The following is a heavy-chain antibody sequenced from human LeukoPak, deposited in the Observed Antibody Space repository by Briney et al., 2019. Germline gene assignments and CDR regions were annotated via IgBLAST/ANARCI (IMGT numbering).Heavy chain of an antibody. Sequence: PGGSLRLSCAASGFTVSNNYMTWVRQAPGKGLEWVSVIYSGGSTYYADSVKGRFTISRDNSMNTLYLQMNSLRAEDTAVYYCARADRSWYAEYFQHWGQGTLVTVSS. V-gene: IGHV3-53*01. CDR3: ARADRSWYAEYFQH. CDR1: GFTVSNNY. J-gene: IGHJ1*01. CDR2: IYSGGST. D-gene: IGHD6-13*01.